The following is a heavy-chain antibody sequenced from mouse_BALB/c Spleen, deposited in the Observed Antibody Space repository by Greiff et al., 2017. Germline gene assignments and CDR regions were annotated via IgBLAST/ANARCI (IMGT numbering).Heavy chain of an antibody. CDR3: ARSSNWDWFAY. CDR2: ISSGSSTI. J-gene: IGHJ3*01. CDR1: GFTFSSFG. D-gene: IGHD4-1*01. Sequence: EVNVVESGGGLVQPGGSRKLSCAASGFTFSSFGMHWVRQAPEKGLEWVAYISSGSSTIYYADTVKGRFTISRDNPKNTLFLQMTSLRSEDTAMYYCARSSNWDWFAYWGQGTLVTVSA. V-gene: IGHV5-17*02.